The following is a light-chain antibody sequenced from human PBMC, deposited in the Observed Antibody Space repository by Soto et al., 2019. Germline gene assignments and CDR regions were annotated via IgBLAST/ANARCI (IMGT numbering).Light chain of an antibody. V-gene: IGKV1-17*01. Sequence: DIQMTQSPSSLSASVGDRVTITCRASQGVGNGLGWYQYIPGKAPKRLIYAASSLQSGVPSRFSGSGSGTEFTLTISSLQPEDFATYYCLQHTTYPLTFGQGTKVEIK. CDR1: QGVGNG. CDR3: LQHTTYPLT. CDR2: AAS. J-gene: IGKJ1*01.